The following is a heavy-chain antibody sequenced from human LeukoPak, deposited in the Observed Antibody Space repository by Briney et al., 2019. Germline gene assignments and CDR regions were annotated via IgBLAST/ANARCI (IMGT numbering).Heavy chain of an antibody. CDR3: AREVEYSSSRAATGWFDP. CDR1: EFTVSNSY. Sequence: GGSLRLSCAASEFTVSNSYMTWVRQAPGKGLEWVSGINWNGGSTAYVDSVKGRFTISRDNAKNSLYLQMNSLRAEDTALYYCAREVEYSSSRAATGWFDPWGQGTLVTVSS. D-gene: IGHD6-13*01. V-gene: IGHV3-20*04. CDR2: INWNGGST. J-gene: IGHJ5*02.